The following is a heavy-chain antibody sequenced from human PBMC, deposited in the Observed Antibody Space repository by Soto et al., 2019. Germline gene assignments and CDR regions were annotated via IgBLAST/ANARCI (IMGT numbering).Heavy chain of an antibody. V-gene: IGHV4-30-4*02. Sequence: PSETLSLTCTVSGGSISSGNYYWSWIRQPPGKGLEWIGFISYSGSTYYSLSLKSRVTISVDASKSQFYLKLRSVTAADTAVYYCARGMAEEQIFYYFDYWGQGALVTVSS. D-gene: IGHD3-9*01. CDR2: ISYSGST. J-gene: IGHJ4*02. CDR1: GGSISSGNYY. CDR3: ARGMAEEQIFYYFDY.